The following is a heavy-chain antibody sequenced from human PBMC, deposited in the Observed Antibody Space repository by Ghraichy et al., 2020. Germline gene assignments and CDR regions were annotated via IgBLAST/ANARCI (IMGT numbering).Heavy chain of an antibody. D-gene: IGHD2-8*01. CDR2: ISGSGGST. J-gene: IGHJ5*02. V-gene: IGHV3-23*01. Sequence: GGSLKLSCAASGFTFSSYAMSWVRQVPGKGLEWVSSISGSGGSTYYADSVKGRFNISRDNSQNTLYLQMNSLRAEDTALYYCAKERGVAPTYKWFDPWGQGTLFTVSS. CDR1: GFTFSSYA. CDR3: AKERGVAPTYKWFDP.